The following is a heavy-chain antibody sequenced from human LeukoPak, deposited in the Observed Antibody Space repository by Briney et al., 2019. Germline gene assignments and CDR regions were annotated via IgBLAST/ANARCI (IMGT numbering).Heavy chain of an antibody. CDR3: AKDEGGVLLWFGPENWFDP. V-gene: IGHV3-30*02. D-gene: IGHD3-10*01. CDR2: IRYDGSNK. J-gene: IGHJ5*02. Sequence: PGGSLRLSCAASGFTFSSYGMHWVRQAPGKGLEWVAFIRYDGSNKYYADSVKGRFTISSDNSKNTLYLQMNSLRAEDTAVYYCAKDEGGVLLWFGPENWFDPWGQGTLVTVSS. CDR1: GFTFSSYG.